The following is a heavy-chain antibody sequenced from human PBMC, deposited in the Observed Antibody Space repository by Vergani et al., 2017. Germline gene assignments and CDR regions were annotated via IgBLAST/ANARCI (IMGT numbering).Heavy chain of an antibody. J-gene: IGHJ6*03. CDR1: GYSFTSYW. D-gene: IGHD3-10*01. Sequence: EVQLVQSGAEVKKPGESLKISCKGSGYSFTSYWIGWVRQMPGKGLEWMGIIYPGDSDTRYSPSFQGQVTISADKSISTAYLQWSSLKASDTAMYYCARHHTYYDGSGSYRIYYYYYMDVWGKGTTVTVSS. CDR2: IYPGDSDT. CDR3: ARHHTYYDGSGSYRIYYYYYMDV. V-gene: IGHV5-51*01.